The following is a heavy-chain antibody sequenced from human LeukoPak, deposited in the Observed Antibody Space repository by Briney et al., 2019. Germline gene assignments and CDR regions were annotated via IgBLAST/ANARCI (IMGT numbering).Heavy chain of an antibody. J-gene: IGHJ4*02. V-gene: IGHV4-30-4*08. D-gene: IGHD6-6*01. CDR2: IYYSGST. CDR1: GGSISSGDYY. CDR3: ARDLAGRVAARQRHFDY. Sequence: PSETLSLTCTVSGGSISSGDYYWSWIRQPPGKGLEWIGYIYYSGSTNYNPSLKSRVTISVDTSKNQFSLKLSSVTAADTAVYYCARDLAGRVAARQRHFDYWGQGTLVTVSS.